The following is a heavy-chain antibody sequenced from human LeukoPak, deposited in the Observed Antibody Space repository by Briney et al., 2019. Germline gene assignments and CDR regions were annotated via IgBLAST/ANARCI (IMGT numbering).Heavy chain of an antibody. Sequence: GASVKVSCKASGYTFNSYGISWVRQAPGQGLEWMGWISAYNGHTNYAQKVQGRVTITTDTSTSTAYMELRRLRSDDTAVYYCARGGRWELPRPYAFWGQGTLVTVSS. J-gene: IGHJ3*01. D-gene: IGHD1-26*01. CDR2: ISAYNGHT. V-gene: IGHV1-18*01. CDR1: GYTFNSYG. CDR3: ARGGRWELPRPYAF.